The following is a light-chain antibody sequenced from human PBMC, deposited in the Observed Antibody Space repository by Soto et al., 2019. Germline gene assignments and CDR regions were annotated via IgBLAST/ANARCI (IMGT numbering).Light chain of an antibody. CDR2: AAS. Sequence: EIPISQSPSSVSASIGERVTITCRASQSISNYLNWLQQKPGEAPKLLIYAASSLPSGVPSRFSGSGSGTDFTLTISSLQREDFATYYCQQSMSNLGTFGPGTKVDI. V-gene: IGKV1-39*01. CDR3: QQSMSNLGT. J-gene: IGKJ3*01. CDR1: QSISNY.